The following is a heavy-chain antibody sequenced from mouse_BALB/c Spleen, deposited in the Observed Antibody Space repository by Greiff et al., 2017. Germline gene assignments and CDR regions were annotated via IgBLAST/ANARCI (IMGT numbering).Heavy chain of an antibody. CDR1: GYSITSDYA. D-gene: IGHD1-1*01. CDR3: ARSGVTTVVPFDY. J-gene: IGHJ2*01. Sequence: EVKLQESGPGLVKPSQSLSLTCTVTGYSITSDYAWNWIRQFPGNKLEWMGYISYSGSTSYNPSLKSRISITRDTSKNQFFLQLNSVTTEDTATYYCARSGVTTVVPFDYWGQGTTLTVSS. CDR2: ISYSGST. V-gene: IGHV3-2*02.